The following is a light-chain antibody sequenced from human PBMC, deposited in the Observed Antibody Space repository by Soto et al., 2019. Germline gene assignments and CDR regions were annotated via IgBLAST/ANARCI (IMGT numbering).Light chain of an antibody. J-gene: IGLJ2*01. Sequence: QSVLTQPASVSGSPGQSITISCTGTSSDVGGYNYVSWYQQHPGKAPKLMIYDVSNRPSGVSNRFSGSKSGYTASLTISGRRDEDEADYYCSSYTSSSTVVFGGGTKLTVL. CDR1: SSDVGGYNY. CDR3: SSYTSSSTVV. CDR2: DVS. V-gene: IGLV2-14*01.